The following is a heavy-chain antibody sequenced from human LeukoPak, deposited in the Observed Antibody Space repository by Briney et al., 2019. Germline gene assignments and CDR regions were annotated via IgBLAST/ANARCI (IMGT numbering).Heavy chain of an antibody. J-gene: IGHJ6*02. CDR2: INPSGGST. V-gene: IGHV1-46*01. D-gene: IGHD2-2*01. Sequence: ASVTVSCTASGYTFTSYYMHWVRQAPGQGLEWMGIINPSGGSTSYAQKFQGRVTMTRDTSTSTVYMELSSLRSEDTAVYYCARGAHCSSTSCTLWYYYGMDVWGQGTTVTVSS. CDR1: GYTFTSYY. CDR3: ARGAHCSSTSCTLWYYYGMDV.